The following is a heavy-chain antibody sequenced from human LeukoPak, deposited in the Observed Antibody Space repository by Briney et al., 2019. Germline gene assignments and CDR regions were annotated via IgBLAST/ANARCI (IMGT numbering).Heavy chain of an antibody. J-gene: IGHJ6*02. D-gene: IGHD2-2*01. Sequence: SETLSLTCTVSGGSISSGDYYWSWIRQPPGKGLEWIGYIYYSGSTYYNPALKSRVTISVDTSKNQFSLKLSSVTAADTAVYYCARDAVVPAVISSYGMDVWGQGTTVTVSS. V-gene: IGHV4-30-4*01. CDR3: ARDAVVPAVISSYGMDV. CDR1: GGSISSGDYY. CDR2: IYYSGST.